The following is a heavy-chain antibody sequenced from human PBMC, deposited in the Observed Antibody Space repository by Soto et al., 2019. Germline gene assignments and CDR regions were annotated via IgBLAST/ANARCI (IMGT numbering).Heavy chain of an antibody. Sequence: SETLSLTCPVSGGSIGSNSYYWGWIRQHPGKGLEWIGKINYSGSTNYNPSLKSRVTISVDTSKNQFSLKLSSVTAADTAVYYCARGHRIKGVSRPHGFDPWGQGTLVTVSS. J-gene: IGHJ5*02. CDR3: ARGHRIKGVSRPHGFDP. CDR2: INYSGST. CDR1: GGSIGSNSYY. V-gene: IGHV4-39*07. D-gene: IGHD2-8*01.